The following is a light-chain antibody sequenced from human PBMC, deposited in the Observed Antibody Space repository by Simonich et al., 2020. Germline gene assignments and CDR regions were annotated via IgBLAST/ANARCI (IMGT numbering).Light chain of an antibody. Sequence: QSALTQPPSASGSPGQSVTIPSPGTSSDVGGYNYVSWYQQHPGKAPKLMIYEVSKRPSGVSNRFSGSKSGNTASLTISGLQAEDEADYYCSSYTSSSTWVFGGGTKLTVL. CDR2: EVS. V-gene: IGLV2-14*01. CDR3: SSYTSSSTWV. J-gene: IGLJ3*02. CDR1: SSDVGGYNY.